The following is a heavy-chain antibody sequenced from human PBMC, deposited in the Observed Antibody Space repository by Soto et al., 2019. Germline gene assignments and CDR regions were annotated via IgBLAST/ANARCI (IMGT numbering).Heavy chain of an antibody. J-gene: IGHJ3*02. D-gene: IGHD4-4*01. Sequence: QGQLVQSGAEGKKPGASVKVSCKASGYTFTSFAFPGVRQAPGQGLEWLGWISTYNGKANFAQKLQGRVTVTRDTSTNTAYMELRSLRSDDTAVYYCAKDGYGNNDGDALHIWGQGTMVTVSS. V-gene: IGHV1-18*04. CDR1: GYTFTSFA. CDR2: ISTYNGKA. CDR3: AKDGYGNNDGDALHI.